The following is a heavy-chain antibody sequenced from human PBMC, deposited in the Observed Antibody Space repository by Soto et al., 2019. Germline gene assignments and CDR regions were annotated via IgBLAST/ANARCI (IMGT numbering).Heavy chain of an antibody. CDR3: SRACSSKRCYDVSDY. CDR1: SGADPRSY. D-gene: IGHD2-2*01. V-gene: IGHV4-4*07. Sequence: ETPRLEGRVSSGADPRSYWRWIRQPAGKGLEWIGRIYTSGSTNYNPSLKSRVTMSVDTSKNQFSLKLSSVTAADSAVYYCSRACSSKRCYDVSDYWGHSSLVTVS. CDR2: IYTSGST. J-gene: IGHJ4*03.